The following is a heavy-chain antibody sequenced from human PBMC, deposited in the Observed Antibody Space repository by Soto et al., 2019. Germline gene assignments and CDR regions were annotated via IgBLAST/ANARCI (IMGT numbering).Heavy chain of an antibody. V-gene: IGHV1-2*02. CDR2: INANSGGT. J-gene: IGHJ4*02. Sequence: ASVKVSCKASGYTFTGYYMHWVRQAPGQGLEWMGWINANSGGTNYARKFQGRVTMTRDTSISTAYMELSRLRSGDPAVYYCAENYYDSRGYYYFDYWGQGTLVTVSS. D-gene: IGHD3-22*01. CDR3: AENYYDSRGYYYFDY. CDR1: GYTFTGYY.